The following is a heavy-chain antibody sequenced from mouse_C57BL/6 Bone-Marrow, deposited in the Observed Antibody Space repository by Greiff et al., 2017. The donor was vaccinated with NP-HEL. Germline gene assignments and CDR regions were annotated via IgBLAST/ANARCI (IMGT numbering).Heavy chain of an antibody. J-gene: IGHJ4*01. V-gene: IGHV1-59*01. CDR1: GYTFTSYW. CDR2: IDPSDSYT. CDR3: ARERDDGYYDAMDY. Sequence: QVQLQQPGAELVRPGTSVKLSCKASGYTFTSYWMHWVKQRPGQGLEWIGVIDPSDSYTNYNQKFKGKATLTVDTSSSTAHMQLSSLTSEDSAVYYFARERDDGYYDAMDYWGQGTSVTVSS. D-gene: IGHD2-3*01.